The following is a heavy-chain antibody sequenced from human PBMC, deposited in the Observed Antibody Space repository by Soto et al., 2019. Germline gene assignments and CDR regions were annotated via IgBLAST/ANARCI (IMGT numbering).Heavy chain of an antibody. CDR1: GFTFSIYA. J-gene: IGHJ4*02. CDR3: VRSNSEAGWGQFDY. V-gene: IGHV3-30-3*01. Sequence: QVQLVGSGGGVVQPGTSLRLSCAASGFTFSIYAMHWVRQAPEKGLEWVAVISSAGTNKNHADSVRGRFSISRDNSNNILHLQMDNMRVDDTAVYYGVRSNSEAGWGQFDYWGQGTLVTVAS. D-gene: IGHD3-16*01. CDR2: ISSAGTNK.